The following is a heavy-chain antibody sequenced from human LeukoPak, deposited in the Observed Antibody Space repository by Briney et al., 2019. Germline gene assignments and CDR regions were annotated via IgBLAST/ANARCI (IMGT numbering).Heavy chain of an antibody. D-gene: IGHD4-17*01. CDR1: GSSISSYY. CDR3: ARDPTTGTYYDDIGMYV. V-gene: IGHV4-4*07. J-gene: IGHJ6*02. CDR2: IYNSWST. Sequence: ETMSLTGTVSGSSISSYYWSWIRQPAGRGLEWIGSIYNSWSTNYNPSLKRRVTMSVDTSKNQFSLKLSSVTAADTAVYYCARDPTTGTYYDDIGMYVWGDGSKVTAS.